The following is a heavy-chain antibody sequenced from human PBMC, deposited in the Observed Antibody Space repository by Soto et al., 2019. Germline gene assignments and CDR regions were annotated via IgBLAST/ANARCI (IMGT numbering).Heavy chain of an antibody. J-gene: IGHJ6*02. D-gene: IGHD3-10*01. CDR1: GYTFTGYY. CDR3: ARHGDYTMVRGTRDYYYGMDV. CDR2: INPNSGGT. V-gene: IGHV1-2*02. Sequence: ASVKVSCKASGYTFTGYYMHWVRQAPGQGLEWMGWINPNSGGTNYAQKFQGRVTMTRDTSISTAYLQWSSLKASDTAMYYCARHGDYTMVRGTRDYYYGMDVWGQGTTVTVSS.